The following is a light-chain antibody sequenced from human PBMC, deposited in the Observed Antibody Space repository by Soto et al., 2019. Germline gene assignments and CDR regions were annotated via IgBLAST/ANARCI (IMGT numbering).Light chain of an antibody. J-gene: IGKJ1*01. CDR2: GAS. CDR1: QSVSSN. CDR3: QQHNNWPST. V-gene: IGKV3-15*01. Sequence: EIVMTQSPATLSVSPGERATLSCRASQSVSSNLAWYQQKPGQAPRLLIYGASTGATGIPARFSGSGSGTEFTLTISSLQSEDFAVYYCQQHNNWPSTFGQGTKVEIK.